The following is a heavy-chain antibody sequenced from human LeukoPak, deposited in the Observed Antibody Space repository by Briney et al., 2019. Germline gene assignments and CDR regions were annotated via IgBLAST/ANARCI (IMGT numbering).Heavy chain of an antibody. Sequence: PGGSLRLSCTASGFTFSSYTMSWVRQAPGKGLKWVSTITTGGPNTYYADSVKGRFTVSRDDSKNTLYLQMNSLRAEDTAVYYCAKAPPYKKYFDYWGQGTLVTVSS. CDR1: GFTFSSYT. CDR2: ITTGGPNT. J-gene: IGHJ4*02. V-gene: IGHV3-23*01. CDR3: AKAPPYKKYFDY. D-gene: IGHD1-1*01.